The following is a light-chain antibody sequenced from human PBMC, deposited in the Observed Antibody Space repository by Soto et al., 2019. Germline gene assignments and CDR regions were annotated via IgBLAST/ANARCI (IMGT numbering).Light chain of an antibody. J-gene: IGKJ1*01. CDR2: GAS. V-gene: IGKV3-11*01. CDR1: QSVSSY. Sequence: EILLTQSPATLSLSPRERSTLXXRASQSVSSYLAWYQQKPGQAPRLLXXGASNRATGIPARFSGSGSGTDFTLTISSLEPEDFAVYYCQQRSNWPPTWTFGQGTKVDNK. CDR3: QQRSNWPPTWT.